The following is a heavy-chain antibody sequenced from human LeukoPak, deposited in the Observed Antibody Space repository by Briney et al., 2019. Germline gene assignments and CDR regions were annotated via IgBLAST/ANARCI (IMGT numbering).Heavy chain of an antibody. D-gene: IGHD6-6*01. V-gene: IGHV3-64*01. Sequence: GGSLRLSCAASGFTFSSYAMHWVRQAPGKGLEYASAISSNGGSTYYANSVKGRFTISRDNSKNTLYLQMGSLRAEGMAVYYCARGGYSSSSGWFDPWGQGTLVTVSS. CDR3: ARGGYSSSSGWFDP. J-gene: IGHJ5*02. CDR1: GFTFSSYA. CDR2: ISSNGGST.